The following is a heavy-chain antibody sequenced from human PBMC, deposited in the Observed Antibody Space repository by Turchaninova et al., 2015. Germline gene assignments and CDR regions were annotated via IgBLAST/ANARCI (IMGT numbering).Heavy chain of an antibody. CDR1: GGSISSSNW. D-gene: IGHD3-3*01. CDR3: ASLEGGSRRPVDY. V-gene: IGHV4-4*02. CDR2: IYHSGSP. Sequence: QVQLQESGPGLVKPSGTLSLTCAVSGGSISSSNWWSWVRQPPGKGLEWIGEIYHSGSPNYNPALKSRCPIQVDKAKNKFSLKRGCVSAAETAVYYCASLEGGSRRPVDYWGQGTLVTVSS. J-gene: IGHJ4*02.